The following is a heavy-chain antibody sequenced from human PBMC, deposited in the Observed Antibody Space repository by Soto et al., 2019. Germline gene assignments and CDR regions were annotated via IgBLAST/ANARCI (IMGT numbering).Heavy chain of an antibody. D-gene: IGHD2-15*01. J-gene: IGHJ5*01. Sequence: SATLSLTCTVSGDSIGTTHSYWAWIRQSPGKGLEWIGNIHYSGSTYYNPSLQSRATISVDTSGSQFSLNLVSVTAADTAIYYCARGVALNPFAGHWFDSWGQGTLVTVSS. V-gene: IGHV4-39*07. CDR1: GDSIGTTHSY. CDR2: IHYSGST. CDR3: ARGVALNPFAGHWFDS.